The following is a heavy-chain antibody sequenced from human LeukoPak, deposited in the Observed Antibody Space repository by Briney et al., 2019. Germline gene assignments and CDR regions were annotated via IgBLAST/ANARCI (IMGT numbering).Heavy chain of an antibody. V-gene: IGHV3-23*01. D-gene: IGHD3-22*01. Sequence: GGSLRLSCAASGFIFSSYAMGWVRQAPGKGLEWVSAISGSGGSTYYADSVKGRFTISRDNSKNTLYLQMNSLRAEDTAVYYCAKAGYYDSSGYSIWGQGTLVTVSS. CDR2: ISGSGGST. CDR1: GFIFSSYA. CDR3: AKAGYYDSSGYSI. J-gene: IGHJ4*02.